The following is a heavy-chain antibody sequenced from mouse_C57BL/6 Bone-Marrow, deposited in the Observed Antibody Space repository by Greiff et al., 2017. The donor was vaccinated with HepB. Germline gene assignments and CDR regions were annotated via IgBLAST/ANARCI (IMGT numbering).Heavy chain of an antibody. CDR1: GYTFTEYT. J-gene: IGHJ3*01. V-gene: IGHV1-62-2*01. Sequence: QVHVKQSGAELVKPGASVKLSCKASGYTFTEYTIHWVKQRSGQGLEWIGWFYPGSGSIKYNEKFKDKATLTADKSSSTVYMELSRLTSEDSAVYFCARHEGRYYYGSSYVFAYWGQGTLVTVSA. CDR2: FYPGSGSI. CDR3: ARHEGRYYYGSSYVFAY. D-gene: IGHD1-1*01.